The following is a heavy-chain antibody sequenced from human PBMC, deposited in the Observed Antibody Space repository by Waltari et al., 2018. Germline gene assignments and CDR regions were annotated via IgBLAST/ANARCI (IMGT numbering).Heavy chain of an antibody. J-gene: IGHJ6*03. CDR2: IYYSGST. V-gene: IGHV4-59*01. D-gene: IGHD6-13*01. CDR3: AREASSSWPYYYYMDV. Sequence: QVQLQESGPGLVKPSETLSLTCTVSGGSISSYYWSWIRQPPGKGLEWIGYIYYSGSTNYNPSLKSRVTISVDTSKNQFSLKLSSVTAADTAVYYCAREASSSWPYYYYMDVWGKGTTVTISS. CDR1: GGSISSYY.